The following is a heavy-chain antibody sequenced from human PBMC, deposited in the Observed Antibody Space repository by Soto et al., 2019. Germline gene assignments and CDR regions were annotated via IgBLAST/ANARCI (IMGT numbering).Heavy chain of an antibody. CDR2: IYSGGST. Sequence: GSLRLSCAVPGFTVSSKNLKWVRRAPGKWLEWVSVIYSGGSTDYTSSVKGRFTISRDNSENTLYLQMSGLRVDDTAVYYCVRSLSFGDWRFDHWGQASLATVPS. V-gene: IGHV3-53*01. J-gene: IGHJ4*02. D-gene: IGHD3-9*01. CDR3: VRSLSFGDWRFDH. CDR1: GFTVSSKN.